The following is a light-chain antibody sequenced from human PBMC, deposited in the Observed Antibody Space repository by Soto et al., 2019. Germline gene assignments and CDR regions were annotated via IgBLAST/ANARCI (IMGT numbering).Light chain of an antibody. CDR1: ALPKKY. CDR3: LSADSSGTYSVV. CDR2: KDS. J-gene: IGLJ2*01. V-gene: IGLV3-16*01. Sequence: SSELTQPPSVSVSLGQMARITCSGEALPKKYAYWYQQKPGQFPVLVIYKDSERPSGIPERFSGSSSGTIVTLTISGVQAEDEADYYCLSADSSGTYSVVFGGGTKLTAL.